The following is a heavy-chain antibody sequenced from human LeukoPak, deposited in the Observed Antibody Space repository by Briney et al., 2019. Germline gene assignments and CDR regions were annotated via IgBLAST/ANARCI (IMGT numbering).Heavy chain of an antibody. CDR3: VRLTAAGRRTDFDY. CDR2: ISYDESNR. Sequence: GTSLRLSCAASGFTFSSYAMHWVRQAPGKGLEWVAAISYDESNRYYADSVKGRFTISRDNSKNTLYLQMNSLRTEDTAVYYCVRLTAAGRRTDFDYWGQGTLVTVSS. CDR1: GFTFSSYA. V-gene: IGHV3-30*04. D-gene: IGHD6-13*01. J-gene: IGHJ4*02.